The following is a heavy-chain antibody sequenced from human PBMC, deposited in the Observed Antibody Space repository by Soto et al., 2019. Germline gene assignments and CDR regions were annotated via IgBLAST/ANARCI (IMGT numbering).Heavy chain of an antibody. D-gene: IGHD2-15*01. Sequence: QVYLVQSGAEVKKPGASVKLSCKATGYTFSSYGISWVRQAPGQGLEWMGWTNTYTGDTIYAQKFQGRVSMTTDVLTTTSYMELRSLKSDDTAVYFCARFNAHCSGGTCYSDYWGQGTLVIVSS. CDR2: TNTYTGDT. V-gene: IGHV1-18*01. CDR1: GYTFSSYG. CDR3: ARFNAHCSGGTCYSDY. J-gene: IGHJ4*02.